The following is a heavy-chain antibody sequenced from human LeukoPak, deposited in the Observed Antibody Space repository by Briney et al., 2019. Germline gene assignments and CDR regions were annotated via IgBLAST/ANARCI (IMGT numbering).Heavy chain of an antibody. J-gene: IGHJ6*02. CDR2: IYSGGST. CDR3: ASGTETYYYYGMDV. CDR1: GFTFSSYW. D-gene: IGHD1-14*01. V-gene: IGHV3-53*01. Sequence: GGSLRLSCAASGFTFSSYWMSWVRQAPGKGLEWVSVIYSGGSTYYADSVKGRFTISRDNSKNTLYLQMNSLRAEDTAVYYCASGTETYYYYGMDVWGQGTTVTVSS.